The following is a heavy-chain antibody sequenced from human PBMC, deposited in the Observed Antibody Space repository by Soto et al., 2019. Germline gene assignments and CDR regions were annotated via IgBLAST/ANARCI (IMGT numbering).Heavy chain of an antibody. CDR3: AKDPHIAVAGTVAY. J-gene: IGHJ4*02. V-gene: IGHV3-23*01. CDR2: ISGSGGST. Sequence: SLRLSCAASGFTFSSYAMSWVRQAPGKGLEWVSAISGSGGSTYYADSVKGRFTISRDNSKNTLYLQMNSLRAEDTAVYYCAKDPHIAVAGTVAYWGQGTLVTVSS. CDR1: GFTFSSYA. D-gene: IGHD6-19*01.